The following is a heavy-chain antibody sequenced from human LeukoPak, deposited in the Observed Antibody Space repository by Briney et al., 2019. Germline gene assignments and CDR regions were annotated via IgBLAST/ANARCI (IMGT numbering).Heavy chain of an antibody. Sequence: PSETLSLTCTVSGGSISSYYWSWIRQPPRKGLEWIGYIYYSGSTNYNPSLKSRVTISVDTSKNQFSLKLSSVTAADTAVYYCARAHGSGSYFNYYYYGMDVWGQGTTVTVSS. CDR1: GGSISSYY. CDR3: ARAHGSGSYFNYYYYGMDV. V-gene: IGHV4-59*01. J-gene: IGHJ6*02. D-gene: IGHD3-10*01. CDR2: IYYSGST.